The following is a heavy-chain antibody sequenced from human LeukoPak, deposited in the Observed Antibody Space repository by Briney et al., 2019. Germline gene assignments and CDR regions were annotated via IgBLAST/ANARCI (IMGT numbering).Heavy chain of an antibody. V-gene: IGHV5-51*01. CDR2: IYPGDSDT. J-gene: IGHJ3*02. CDR1: GYSFTTYW. D-gene: IGHD1-26*01. CDR3: ARCFSGSYGDVFDI. Sequence: GESLKISCKGSGYSFTTYWIGWVRQMPGKGLEWMGSIYPGDSDTRYSPSFQGQVTISADKSISTAYLQWGSLKASDTAIYYCARCFSGSYGDVFDIWGQGTMVIVSS.